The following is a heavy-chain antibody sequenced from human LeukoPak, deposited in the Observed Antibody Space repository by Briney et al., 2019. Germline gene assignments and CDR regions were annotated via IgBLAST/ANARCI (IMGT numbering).Heavy chain of an antibody. D-gene: IGHD5-24*01. V-gene: IGHV1-69*05. CDR1: GYTFTSYD. CDR2: IIPIFGTA. J-gene: IGHJ4*02. Sequence: SVKVSCKASGYTFTSYDINWVRQATGQGLEWMGGIIPIFGTANYAQKFQGRVTITTDESTSTAYMELSSLRSEDTAVYYCARSAMATISHDYWGQGTLVTVSS. CDR3: ARSAMATISHDY.